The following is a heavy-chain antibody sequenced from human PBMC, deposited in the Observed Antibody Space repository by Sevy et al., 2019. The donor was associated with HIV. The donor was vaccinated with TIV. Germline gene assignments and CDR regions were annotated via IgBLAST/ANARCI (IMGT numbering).Heavy chain of an antibody. V-gene: IGHV1-2*06. CDR1: GYTFTDYY. Sequence: ASVKVSCKASGYTFTDYYMYWVRQAPGQGLEWMGRMNPNSGGTNYAQKFQGRVTMTRDTSISTAYMELSRLISDDTAVYYCARDQYYGSGTRGAFDYWGQGTLVTVSS. CDR2: MNPNSGGT. J-gene: IGHJ4*02. CDR3: ARDQYYGSGTRGAFDY. D-gene: IGHD3-10*01.